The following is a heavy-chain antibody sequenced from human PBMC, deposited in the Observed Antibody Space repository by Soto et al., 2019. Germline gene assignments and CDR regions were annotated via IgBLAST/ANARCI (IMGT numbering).Heavy chain of an antibody. CDR1: GFTFSSYG. D-gene: IGHD3-22*01. Sequence: GSLRLSCAASGFTFSSYGMHWVRQAPGKGLEWVAVIWYDGSNKYYADSVKGRFTISRDNSKNTLYLQMNSLRAEDTAVYYCARDLDYYDSSGPISGFWGQGTLVTVSS. CDR2: IWYDGSNK. J-gene: IGHJ4*02. CDR3: ARDLDYYDSSGPISGF. V-gene: IGHV3-33*01.